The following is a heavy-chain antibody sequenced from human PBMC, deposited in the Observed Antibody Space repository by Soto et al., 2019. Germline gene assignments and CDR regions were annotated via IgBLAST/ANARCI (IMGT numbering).Heavy chain of an antibody. Sequence: QVQLQESGPGLVKPSETLSLTCTVSGGSISSYYWSWIRQPPGKGLDWIGYSYYSGSTNYNPSLKSRVTTSVYTSKNQFTLNLSAVTAADTAVYYWATGYCSSTSCPTGTLEYWGQGTLVTVSS. J-gene: IGHJ4*02. CDR3: ATGYCSSTSCPTGTLEY. D-gene: IGHD2-2*01. V-gene: IGHV4-59*01. CDR2: SYYSGST. CDR1: GGSISSYY.